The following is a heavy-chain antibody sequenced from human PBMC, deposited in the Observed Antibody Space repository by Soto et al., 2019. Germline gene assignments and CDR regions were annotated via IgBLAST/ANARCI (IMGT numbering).Heavy chain of an antibody. J-gene: IGHJ4*02. D-gene: IGHD5-18*01. V-gene: IGHV1-3*01. CDR3: ASGPRYSYGYN. CDR2: INAGNGNT. Sequence: GASVKVSCKASGNTVPNYAIHWVRQAPGQRLEWMGWINAGNGNTKYSQKFQGRVTITRDTSASTAYMELSSLRSEDTAVYYCASGPRYSYGYNWGQGTLVTVSS. CDR1: GNTVPNYA.